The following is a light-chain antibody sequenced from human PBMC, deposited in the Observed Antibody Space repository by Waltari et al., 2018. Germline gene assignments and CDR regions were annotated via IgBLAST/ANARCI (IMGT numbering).Light chain of an antibody. CDR2: EDS. CDR3: GTWDSSLSGAV. Sequence: QSVLTQPPSVSAAPGPRVNISCSGGSANIRNNYVSWYRQFPGTAPKLLIYEDSERPSGIPGRFSGSKSGTSATLDITGLQAGDEADYYCGTWDSSLSGAVFGGGTHLTVL. CDR1: SANIRNNY. V-gene: IGLV1-51*02. J-gene: IGLJ7*01.